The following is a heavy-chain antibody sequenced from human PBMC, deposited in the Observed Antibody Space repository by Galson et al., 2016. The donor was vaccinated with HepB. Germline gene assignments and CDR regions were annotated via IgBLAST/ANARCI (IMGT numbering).Heavy chain of an antibody. J-gene: IGHJ2*01. CDR1: GHSFTYYW. Sequence: QSGAEVKMPGESLRISCQGSGHSFTYYWISWVRQMPGKGLEWMGWIDPSVSYTIYSPSFQGHVSISADNSINTAYLQWSSLKPSDTALYFCARRGPEAGTNWYFDVWGRGTLVTVSS. CDR2: IDPSVSYT. CDR3: ARRGPEAGTNWYFDV. V-gene: IGHV5-10-1*01. D-gene: IGHD6-19*01.